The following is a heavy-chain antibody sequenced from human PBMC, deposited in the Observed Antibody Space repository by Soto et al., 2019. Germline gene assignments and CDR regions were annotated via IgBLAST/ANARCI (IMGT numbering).Heavy chain of an antibody. CDR1: GFTFNTYG. Sequence: PGGSLRPSCTTSGFTFNTYGMHWVRQAPGKGLEWVAIIWYDGSNKYYADSVKGRFTISRDNSKNTLYLQMNSLRAEDTALYYCARSDCTGAYCYSWPFNYGVDVWGQGTTVTAP. V-gene: IGHV3-33*08. CDR3: ARSDCTGAYCYSWPFNYGVDV. J-gene: IGHJ6*02. D-gene: IGHD2-21*02. CDR2: IWYDGSNK.